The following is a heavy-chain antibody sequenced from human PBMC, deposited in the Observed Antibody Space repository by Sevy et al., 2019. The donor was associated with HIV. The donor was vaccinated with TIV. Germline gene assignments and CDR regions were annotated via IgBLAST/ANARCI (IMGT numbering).Heavy chain of an antibody. J-gene: IGHJ4*02. V-gene: IGHV3-53*01. D-gene: IGHD4-17*01. CDR1: GFTVSSNF. CDR3: ARGKHVSDYYGSFDY. Sequence: GESLKISCAASGFTVSSNFMSWVRQAPGKGLEWVSVIYIGGTTYYADSGKGRFTISRDNSKNTVYLQMNSLRAEDTAVYYCARGKHVSDYYGSFDYRGQGTLVTVSS. CDR2: IYIGGTT.